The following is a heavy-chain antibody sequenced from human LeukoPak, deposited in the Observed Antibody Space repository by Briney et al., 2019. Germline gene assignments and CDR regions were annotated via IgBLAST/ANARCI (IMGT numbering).Heavy chain of an antibody. Sequence: GASVKVSCKASGGTFSSYAISWVRQAPGQGLEWMGRIIPTFGTANYAQKFQGRVTITTDESTSTAYMELSSLRSEDTAVYYCARGPRYYDILTGYYNARAGPAGYNWFDPWGQGTLVTVSS. CDR2: IIPTFGTA. CDR3: ARGPRYYDILTGYYNARAGPAGYNWFDP. CDR1: GGTFSSYA. J-gene: IGHJ5*02. V-gene: IGHV1-69*05. D-gene: IGHD3-9*01.